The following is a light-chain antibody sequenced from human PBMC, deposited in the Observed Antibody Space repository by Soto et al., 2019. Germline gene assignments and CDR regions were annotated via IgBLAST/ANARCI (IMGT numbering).Light chain of an antibody. Sequence: EIVLTQSPGTLSLSPGERATLSCRASQSVSSSYLAWYQQKPGQAPRLLIYGASSRATGIPDRFSGSGSGIDFTLTISRLEPEDFAVYYCRQYGRPGFTFGPGTKVDIK. V-gene: IGKV3-20*01. J-gene: IGKJ3*01. CDR2: GAS. CDR3: RQYGRPGFT. CDR1: QSVSSSY.